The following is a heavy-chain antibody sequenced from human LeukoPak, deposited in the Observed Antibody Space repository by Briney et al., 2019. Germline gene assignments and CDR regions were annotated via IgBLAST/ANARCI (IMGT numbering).Heavy chain of an antibody. Sequence: GGSLRLSCAVSGYGVHTFAMSWVRLAPGKGLEWLASITKYDGRVYYADSVRGRFTISRDNSKNTLYLQMGSLRAGDTAVYYCARSYSWNAPRGYYGMDVWGQGTTVTVSS. J-gene: IGHJ6*02. D-gene: IGHD1-1*01. V-gene: IGHV3-23*01. CDR1: GYGVHTFA. CDR3: ARSYSWNAPRGYYGMDV. CDR2: ITKYDGRV.